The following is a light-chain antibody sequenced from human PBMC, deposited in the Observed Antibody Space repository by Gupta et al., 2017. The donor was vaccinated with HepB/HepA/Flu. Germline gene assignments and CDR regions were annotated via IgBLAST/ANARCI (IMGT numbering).Light chain of an antibody. J-gene: IGLJ2*01. V-gene: IGLV1-44*01. CDR2: TNN. Sequence: QSVLTQPPSASGTPGQRVTISCSGSSSNVGANSVNWYQQVPGTAPKLLIYTNNQRPSGVPDRFSGSKSGIGASLAITGLQSEDESDYFCAAWDDSLNAVVFGGGTRLTVL. CDR1: SSNVGANS. CDR3: AAWDDSLNAVV.